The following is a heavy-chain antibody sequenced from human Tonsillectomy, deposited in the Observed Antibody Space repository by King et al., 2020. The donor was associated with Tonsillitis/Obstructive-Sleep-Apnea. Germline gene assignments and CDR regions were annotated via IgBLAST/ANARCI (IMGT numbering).Heavy chain of an antibody. V-gene: IGHV3-7*04. CDR3: ARDFTGYCSGGNCYSSGENY. Sequence: VQLVESGGGLVQPGGSLRLSCAASGFTFSTYWMTWVRQAPGKGLEWVANTKQDGSEKYYVESVKGRFTISRDNAKNSLYLQMNSLRPEDTAVYYCARDFTGYCSGGNCYSSGENYWGQGTLVTVSS. CDR2: TKQDGSEK. D-gene: IGHD2-15*01. J-gene: IGHJ4*02. CDR1: GFTFSTYW.